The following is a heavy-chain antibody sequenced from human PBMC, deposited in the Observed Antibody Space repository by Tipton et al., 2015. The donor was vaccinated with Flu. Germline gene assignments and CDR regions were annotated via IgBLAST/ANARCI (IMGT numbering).Heavy chain of an antibody. CDR2: IKQDGSEK. CDR1: GFTFSSYW. J-gene: IGHJ3*02. D-gene: IGHD1-14*01. Sequence: SLRLSCAASGFTFSSYWMSWVRQAPGKGLEWVANIKQDGSEKYYVDSVKGRFTISRDNAKNSLYLQMNSLRAEDTAVYYCARPSDRSVDDAFDIWGQGTMVTVSS. CDR3: ARPSDRSVDDAFDI. V-gene: IGHV3-7*01.